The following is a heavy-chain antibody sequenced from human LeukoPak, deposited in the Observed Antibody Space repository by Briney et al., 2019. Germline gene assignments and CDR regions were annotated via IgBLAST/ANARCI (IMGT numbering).Heavy chain of an antibody. D-gene: IGHD1-26*01. J-gene: IGHJ4*02. V-gene: IGHV3-74*01. CDR1: GFTFSRYW. Sequence: GGSLRLSCAASGFTFSRYWMHWVRQAPGKGLVWVSNINSDGSKRNHADSVKGRLTISRANAKNTLYLQMNSRRAEDTAVYYCVRDDGSYSLDYWGQGTLVTVSS. CDR2: INSDGSKR. CDR3: VRDDGSYSLDY.